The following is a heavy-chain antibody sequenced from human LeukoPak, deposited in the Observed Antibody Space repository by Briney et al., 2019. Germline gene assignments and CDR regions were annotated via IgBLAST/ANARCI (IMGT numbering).Heavy chain of an antibody. CDR3: ARCSTMGPHYMDV. D-gene: IGHD3-10*01. CDR1: GYSFTNYW. V-gene: IGHV5-51*01. J-gene: IGHJ6*03. Sequence: KNGESLKISCKGSGYSFTNYWIGWVRQTPGKGLEWMGIIYPGDSDTRYSPSFQGQVTISADKSISTAYLQWSSLKASDTAMYYCARCSTMGPHYMDVWGKGTTVTVSS. CDR2: IYPGDSDT.